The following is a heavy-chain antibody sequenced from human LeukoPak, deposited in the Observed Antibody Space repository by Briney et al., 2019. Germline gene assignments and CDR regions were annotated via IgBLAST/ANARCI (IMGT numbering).Heavy chain of an antibody. CDR3: ARDLRYFDWLSTFIFDY. Sequence: GGSLRLSCAASGFTFSDYYMSWIRQAPGKGLEWVSYISSSGSTIYYADSVKGRFTISRDNAKNSLYPQMNSLRAEDTAVYYCARDLRYFDWLSTFIFDYWGQGTLVTVSS. V-gene: IGHV3-11*04. CDR1: GFTFSDYY. D-gene: IGHD3-9*01. CDR2: ISSSGSTI. J-gene: IGHJ4*02.